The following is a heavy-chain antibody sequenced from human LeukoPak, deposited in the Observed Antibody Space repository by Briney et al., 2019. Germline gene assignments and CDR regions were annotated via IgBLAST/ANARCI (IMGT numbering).Heavy chain of an antibody. CDR2: ISYDGSNK. V-gene: IGHV3-30*04. CDR1: GFTFSSYA. Sequence: GGSLRLSCAASGFTFSSYAMHWVRQAPGKGLEWVAVISYDGSNKYYADSVKGRFTISRDNSKNTLYLQMNSLRAEDTAVYYCAKGKYYYDSSGYSHENYYFDYWGQGTLVTVSS. CDR3: AKGKYYYDSSGYSHENYYFDY. D-gene: IGHD3-22*01. J-gene: IGHJ4*02.